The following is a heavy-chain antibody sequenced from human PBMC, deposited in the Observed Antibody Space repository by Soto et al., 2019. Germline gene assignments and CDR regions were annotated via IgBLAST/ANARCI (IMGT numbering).Heavy chain of an antibody. J-gene: IGHJ4*02. D-gene: IGHD3-10*01. CDR1: GFIFSDYA. Sequence: GGSLRLSCAASGFIFSDYAMTWVRQAPGRGLEWVSTISGTRGRQRNTFYTASVKGRFTVTRDNSKNTLYLQMSSLRIEDTAVYYCVKDQVVEGQYYGPSELFFWGLGTLVTVSS. V-gene: IGHV3-23*01. CDR2: ISGTRGRQRNT. CDR3: VKDQVVEGQYYGPSELFF.